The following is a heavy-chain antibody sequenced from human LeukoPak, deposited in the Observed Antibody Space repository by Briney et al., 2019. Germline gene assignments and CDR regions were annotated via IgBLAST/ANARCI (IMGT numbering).Heavy chain of an antibody. CDR3: ARFPRDYYNYYMDV. CDR1: GFTFSSYW. J-gene: IGHJ6*03. CDR2: IKQDGSEK. Sequence: GGSLRLSCAASGFTFSSYWMSWVRQAPGKGLEWVANIKQDGSEKYYVDSVKGRFTISRDNAKNSLYLQMNSLRAEDTAVYYCARFPRDYYNYYMDVWGKGTTVTVSS. V-gene: IGHV3-7*01.